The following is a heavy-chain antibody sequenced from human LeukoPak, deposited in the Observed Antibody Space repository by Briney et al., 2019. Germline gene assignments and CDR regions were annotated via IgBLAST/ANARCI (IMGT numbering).Heavy chain of an antibody. CDR1: GFTFSAFW. D-gene: IGHD1-26*01. V-gene: IGHV3-7*01. Sequence: GGSLRLSCAASGFTFSAFWMSWVRQAPGKGLEWVANIKQDGSVKYYVDSVKGRFTVYRDNAKNSLYLQTNSLRAEDTAVYYCARGRIVGATDLGLFDYWGQGTLVTVSS. CDR2: IKQDGSVK. J-gene: IGHJ4*02. CDR3: ARGRIVGATDLGLFDY.